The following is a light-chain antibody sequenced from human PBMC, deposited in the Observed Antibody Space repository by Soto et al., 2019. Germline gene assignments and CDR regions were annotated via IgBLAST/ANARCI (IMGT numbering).Light chain of an antibody. Sequence: QSALTQPASVSGSPGQSITISCTGTSSDVGGYNYVSWYQQHPGKAPNLIIFDVSNRPSGVSNRFSGSKSGNSASLTISGLQAEDEADNYCSSYTGSNTPVVFGGGTKVTVL. CDR2: DVS. CDR3: SSYTGSNTPVV. V-gene: IGLV2-14*01. CDR1: SSDVGGYNY. J-gene: IGLJ2*01.